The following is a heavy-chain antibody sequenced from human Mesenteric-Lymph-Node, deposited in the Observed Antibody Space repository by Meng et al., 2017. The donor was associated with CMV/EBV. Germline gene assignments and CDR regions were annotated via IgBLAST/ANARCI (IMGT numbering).Heavy chain of an antibody. CDR1: GYTFSDYY. CDR2: INPNSGDT. J-gene: IGHJ5*02. V-gene: IGHV1-2*02. Sequence: ASVKVSCKTSGYTFSDYYVHWVRQAPGQGLEWMGWINPNSGDTNYAQKFQDRVTMARDTSISTAYMELSRLTSDDTAVYYCAMGCSSTSCYPWGQGTLVTVSS. CDR3: AMGCSSTSCYP. D-gene: IGHD2-2*01.